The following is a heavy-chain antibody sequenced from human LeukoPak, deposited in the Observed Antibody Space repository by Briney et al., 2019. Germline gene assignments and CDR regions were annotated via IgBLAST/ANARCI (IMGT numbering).Heavy chain of an antibody. CDR1: GYTFTSYD. D-gene: IGHD3-3*01. CDR2: MNPNSGNT. Sequence: ASVKVSCEASGYTFTSYDINWVRQATGQGLEWMGWMNPNSGNTGYAQKFQGRVTITRNTSISTAYMELSSLRSEDTAVYYCARDRSYYDFWSGLDVWGKGTTVTVSS. J-gene: IGHJ6*04. CDR3: ARDRSYYDFWSGLDV. V-gene: IGHV1-8*03.